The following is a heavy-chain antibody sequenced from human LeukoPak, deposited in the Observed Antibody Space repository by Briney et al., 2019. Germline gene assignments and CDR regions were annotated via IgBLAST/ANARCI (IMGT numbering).Heavy chain of an antibody. Sequence: ASVKVSCKASGYTFTGYYMHWVRQAPGQGLEWMGWINPDSGGTNNAQKFQGRVTMTRDTSISTAYMELSRLRSDDTAVYYCARAGENYYDFYYWGQGTLVTVSS. CDR1: GYTFTGYY. CDR3: ARAGENYYDFYY. J-gene: IGHJ4*02. D-gene: IGHD1-26*01. V-gene: IGHV1-2*02. CDR2: INPDSGGT.